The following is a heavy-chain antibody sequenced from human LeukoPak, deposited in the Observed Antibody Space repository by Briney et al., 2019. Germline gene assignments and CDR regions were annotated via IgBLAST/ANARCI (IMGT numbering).Heavy chain of an antibody. J-gene: IGHJ4*02. Sequence: GGSLRLSCAASGFTFSTSWMSWVRLAPGRGLEWVANIKQDGSEKNYVDSVKGRFTISRDNAKDLRYLQMNSLRVEDTAMYYCAWYSRSSEAYWGQGTLVTVST. D-gene: IGHD6-6*01. CDR1: GFTFSTSW. CDR3: AWYSRSSEAY. CDR2: IKQDGSEK. V-gene: IGHV3-7*01.